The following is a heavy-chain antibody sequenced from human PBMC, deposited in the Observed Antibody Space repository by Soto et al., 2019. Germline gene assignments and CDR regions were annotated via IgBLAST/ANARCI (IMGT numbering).Heavy chain of an antibody. V-gene: IGHV3-30*03. J-gene: IGHJ4*02. CDR2: ISYDGSNK. D-gene: IGHD3-10*01. CDR3: VGGQYYFAY. CDR1: GFPFSSYG. Sequence: QVQLVESGGGVVQPGRSLRLSCAASGFPFSSYGMHWVREAPGKGLAWVAVISYDGSNKYYADSVKGRFTISRDNSASTLYLQMNSLRPEDTALYYCVGGQYYFAYRGQGTLVTVSP.